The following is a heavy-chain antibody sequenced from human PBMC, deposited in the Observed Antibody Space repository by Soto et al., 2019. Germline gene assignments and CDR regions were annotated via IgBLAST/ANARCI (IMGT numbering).Heavy chain of an antibody. D-gene: IGHD3-22*01. CDR3: ARGYYDSNGQSNTFDI. Sequence: PSETLSLTCTVSGASISSSYWSWIRQSPGKGLEWIGYVHCSGSTKYNPSLKSRVTISVDTSKNQFSLKLSSVTAADTAVYYCARGYYDSNGQSNTFDIWGQGTMVTVSS. J-gene: IGHJ3*02. CDR1: GASISSSY. CDR2: VHCSGST. V-gene: IGHV4-59*01.